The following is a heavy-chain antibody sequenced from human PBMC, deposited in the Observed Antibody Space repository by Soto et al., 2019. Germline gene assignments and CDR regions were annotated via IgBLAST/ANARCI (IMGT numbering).Heavy chain of an antibody. CDR2: ISSSGSTI. Sequence: PGGSLRLSCAASGFTFSSCEMNWVRQAPGKGLEWVSYISSSGSTIYYADSVKGRFTISRDNAKNSLYLQMNSLRAEDTAVYYCARASSGSYYGPYYFDYWGQGTLVTVSS. CDR3: ARASSGSYYGPYYFDY. CDR1: GFTFSSCE. D-gene: IGHD1-26*01. J-gene: IGHJ4*02. V-gene: IGHV3-48*03.